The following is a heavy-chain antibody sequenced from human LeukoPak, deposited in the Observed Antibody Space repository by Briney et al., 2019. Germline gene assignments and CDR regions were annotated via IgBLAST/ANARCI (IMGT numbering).Heavy chain of an antibody. D-gene: IGHD3-22*01. CDR1: GFTFTNYG. CDR2: IGTAGDT. CDR3: VRLSPYDSSGYYYDY. Sequence: GGSLRLSCAASGFTFTNYGMHWVRQAIGKGLEWVSGIGTAGDTYHPGSVKGRFTISRENAKNSMYLQMNSLRAGDTAVYYCVRLSPYDSSGYYYDYWGQGTLVTVSS. J-gene: IGHJ4*02. V-gene: IGHV3-13*01.